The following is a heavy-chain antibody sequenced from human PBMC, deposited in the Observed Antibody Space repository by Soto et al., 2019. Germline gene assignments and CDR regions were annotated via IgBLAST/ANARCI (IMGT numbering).Heavy chain of an antibody. V-gene: IGHV3-30*18. D-gene: IGHD4-17*01. CDR1: GFTFTTFG. CDR2: ISYGGHNK. J-gene: IGHJ6*02. CDR3: AKDLQAYGDYNYYYYGMDV. Sequence: QVQLVESGGGVVQPGGSLRLSCTASGFTFTTFGIHWVRQAPGKGLEWVALISYGGHNKYYSDSVTGQFTISRDNYKNTLSLQMNSLRAEDTAVYYCAKDLQAYGDYNYYYYGMDVWGQGTTVSVSS.